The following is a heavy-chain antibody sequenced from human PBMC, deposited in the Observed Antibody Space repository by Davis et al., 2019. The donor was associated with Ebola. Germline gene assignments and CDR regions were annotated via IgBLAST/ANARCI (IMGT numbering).Heavy chain of an antibody. Sequence: PGGSLRLSCAASGFTVSSYAMGWVRQAPGKGLEWVALISYDDRHIKYADSVKGRFTISRDNSKNTLYLQMNSLRAEDTAVYYCARDKGVTAPDFDNWGQGTLVTVSS. J-gene: IGHJ4*02. CDR2: ISYDDRHI. V-gene: IGHV3-30*03. CDR1: GFTVSSYA. CDR3: ARDKGVTAPDFDN. D-gene: IGHD2-21*02.